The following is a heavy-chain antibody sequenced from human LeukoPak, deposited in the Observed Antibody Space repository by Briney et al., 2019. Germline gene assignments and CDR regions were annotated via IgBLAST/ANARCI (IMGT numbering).Heavy chain of an antibody. J-gene: IGHJ4*02. CDR3: ARGARYDSRYYFDY. Sequence: GRSLRLSCAASGFTFDDCAMHWVRQAPGKGLEWVSGISWNSGSIGYADSVKGRFTISRDNAKNSLYLQMNSLRAEDTALYYCARGARYDSRYYFDYWGQGTLVTVSS. CDR1: GFTFDDCA. D-gene: IGHD3-22*01. V-gene: IGHV3-9*01. CDR2: ISWNSGSI.